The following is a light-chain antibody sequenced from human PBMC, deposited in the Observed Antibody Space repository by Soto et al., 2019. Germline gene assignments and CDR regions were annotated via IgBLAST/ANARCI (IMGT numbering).Light chain of an antibody. CDR2: DVS. V-gene: IGLV2-11*01. CDR3: SSFAGSSTLV. Sequence: QSALTQPRSVSGSPGQLVTISCTGTSSDVGGYNYVSWYQQHPGKAPKVIIYDVSKRPSGVPDRFSGSKSGSTASLTISGLQAEDESDYYCSSFAGSSTLVFGGGTKLTVL. CDR1: SSDVGGYNY. J-gene: IGLJ2*01.